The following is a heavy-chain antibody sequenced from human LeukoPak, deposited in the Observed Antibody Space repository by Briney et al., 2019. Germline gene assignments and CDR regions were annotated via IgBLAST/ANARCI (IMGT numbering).Heavy chain of an antibody. J-gene: IGHJ4*02. CDR2: IKQDATQK. D-gene: IGHD6-13*01. Sequence: PGGSLRLSCAASGFTFSNYWMSWVRQAPGKGLEWVADIKQDATQKYYVDSVEGRFTISRDNAKNSLYLQMNSLRAEDTAVYYCARGGWDKQKQQPYSYWGQGTLVTVSS. CDR3: ARGGWDKQKQQPYSY. V-gene: IGHV3-7*02. CDR1: GFTFSNYW.